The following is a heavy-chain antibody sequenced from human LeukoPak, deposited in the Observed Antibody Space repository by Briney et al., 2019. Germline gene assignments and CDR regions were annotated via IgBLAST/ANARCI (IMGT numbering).Heavy chain of an antibody. D-gene: IGHD4-17*01. CDR3: ARGHLTTVTTSWFDP. J-gene: IGHJ5*02. CDR1: GYSISSGSY. V-gene: IGHV4-38-2*02. Sequence: SETLSLTCTVSGYSISSGSYWGWIRQPPGKGLEWIGSIHHSGSIYNNPSLKSRVTISVDTSKSQFSLKLSSVTAADTAVYYCARGHLTTVTTSWFDPWGQGTLVTVSS. CDR2: IHHSGSI.